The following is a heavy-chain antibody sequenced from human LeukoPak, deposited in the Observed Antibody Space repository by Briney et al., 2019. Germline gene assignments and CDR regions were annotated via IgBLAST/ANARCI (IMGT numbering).Heavy chain of an antibody. CDR3: ARVDGSYDSSGYYSEYFQH. CDR2: IYYSGST. J-gene: IGHJ1*01. D-gene: IGHD3-22*01. Sequence: SETLSLTCAVYGGSFSSYYWSWIRQPPGKGLEWIGYIYYSGSTNYNPSLKSRVTISVDTSKNQFSLKLSSATAADTAVYYCARVDGSYDSSGYYSEYFQHWGQGTLVTVSS. CDR1: GGSFSSYY. V-gene: IGHV4-59*01.